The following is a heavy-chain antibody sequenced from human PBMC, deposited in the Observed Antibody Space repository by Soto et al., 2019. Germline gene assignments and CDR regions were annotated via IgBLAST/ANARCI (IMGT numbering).Heavy chain of an antibody. CDR2: IFPRHFDV. D-gene: IGHD4-4*01. CDR1: GYTFTNYW. Sequence: GESLKISCQTSGYTFTNYWIDWVRQMPGGGLEWLGLIFPRHFDVRYSPSFEGQVTISADRSTATALLQWRSLEASDSALYFCARLVSLLQPIDSWGQGTPVTVSS. J-gene: IGHJ5*01. CDR3: ARLVSLLQPIDS. V-gene: IGHV5-51*01.